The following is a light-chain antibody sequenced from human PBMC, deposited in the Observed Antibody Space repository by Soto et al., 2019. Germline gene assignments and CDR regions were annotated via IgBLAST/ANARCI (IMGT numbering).Light chain of an antibody. Sequence: ETVLTQSPGTLSLSPGERATLSCRASQSVISSYLAWYQQRPGQAPWLLIYAASIRATGIPDRITGSGSGTDFTLTISSLEPEDFAVYYCQQYGSLPRTFGQGTKVEIK. CDR2: AAS. CDR3: QQYGSLPRT. V-gene: IGKV3-20*01. CDR1: QSVISSY. J-gene: IGKJ1*01.